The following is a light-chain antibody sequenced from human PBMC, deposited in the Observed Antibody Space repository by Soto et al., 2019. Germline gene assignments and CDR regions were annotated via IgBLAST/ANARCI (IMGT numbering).Light chain of an antibody. J-gene: IGKJ4*01. V-gene: IGKV1-5*01. CDR3: QQYNSYSPLT. Sequence: DIQMTQSPSTLSASVGDRVTITCRASQSISSWLAWYQQKPGKAPKLLIYDASSLESGVPSRFSGSGSGKEFPLTISSLQPDDFATYYCQQYNSYSPLTFGGGTKVEIK. CDR1: QSISSW. CDR2: DAS.